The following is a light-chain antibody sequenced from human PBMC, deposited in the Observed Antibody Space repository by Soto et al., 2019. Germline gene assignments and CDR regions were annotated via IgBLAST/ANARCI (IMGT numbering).Light chain of an antibody. Sequence: DIQMTQSPSTLSASVGDRVTITCRASQSISSWLAWYQQKPGKAPKLLIYKASSLESGVPSRFSGSGSGTEFTLTISGLQPGDFATYYCQQYNSDPLTFGGGTEVEI. J-gene: IGKJ4*01. CDR1: QSISSW. CDR2: KAS. V-gene: IGKV1-5*03. CDR3: QQYNSDPLT.